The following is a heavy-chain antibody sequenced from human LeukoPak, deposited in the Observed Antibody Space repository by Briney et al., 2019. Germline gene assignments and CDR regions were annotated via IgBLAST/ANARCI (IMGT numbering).Heavy chain of an antibody. J-gene: IGHJ5*02. CDR1: GYTLTELS. CDR3: ATTYYYGSGSYSWFDP. D-gene: IGHD3-10*01. CDR2: FDPEDGET. Sequence: ASVKVSCKVSGYTLTELSMHWVRQAPGKGLEWMGGFDPEDGETIYAQKFQGRVTMTEDTSTDTAYMELSSLRSEDTAVYYCATTYYYGSGSYSWFDPWGQGTLVTVSS. V-gene: IGHV1-24*01.